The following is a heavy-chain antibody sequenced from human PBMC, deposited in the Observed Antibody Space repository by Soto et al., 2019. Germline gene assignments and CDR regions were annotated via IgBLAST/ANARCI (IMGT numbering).Heavy chain of an antibody. CDR3: VRIRYQLPSSVLWLDP. CDR2: VNHVGGT. V-gene: IGHV4-34*01. D-gene: IGHD3-16*01. J-gene: IGHJ5*02. Sequence: PSETLSLTCSVYACFLSESDLTWLRQPPGKGLEWIGEVNHVGGTNYNPSLKSRVTMSVDTSQNQFSLRLISVTAADTAMYFCVRIRYQLPSSVLWLDPWGQGTPVTVAS. CDR1: ACFLSESD.